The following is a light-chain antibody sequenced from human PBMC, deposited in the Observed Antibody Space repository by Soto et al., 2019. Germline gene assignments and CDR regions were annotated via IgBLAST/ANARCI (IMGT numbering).Light chain of an antibody. CDR1: RSNIGAGYD. CDR3: QSYDSSLSVV. CDR2: GDN. V-gene: IGLV1-40*01. Sequence: QSVLTQPPSVSGAPGQRVTISCTGSRSNIGAGYDVHWYQQVSGSAPKLLVYGDNNRPSGVPDRFSGSKSGTSASLAITGLQIEDEADYYCQSYDSSLSVVFGGGTKLTVL. J-gene: IGLJ3*02.